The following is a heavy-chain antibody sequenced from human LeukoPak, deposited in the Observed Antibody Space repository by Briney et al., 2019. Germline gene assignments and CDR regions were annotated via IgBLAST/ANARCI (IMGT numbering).Heavy chain of an antibody. CDR2: ISSSAYTA. D-gene: IGHD3-10*01. Sequence: GGSLRLSCAASGFTFSDSYMSWIRQAPGRGLEWVSYISSSAYTAYYADSVKGRFTISRDNSKNTLYLQMNSLRADDTAMYYCAKDGRFGQLLFIDYWGQGTLVTVSS. CDR3: AKDGRFGQLLFIDY. CDR1: GFTFSDSY. J-gene: IGHJ4*02. V-gene: IGHV3-11*04.